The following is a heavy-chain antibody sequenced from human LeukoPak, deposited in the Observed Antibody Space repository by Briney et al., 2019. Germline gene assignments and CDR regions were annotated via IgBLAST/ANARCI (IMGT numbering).Heavy chain of an antibody. CDR3: ARERYRSSLGIDY. D-gene: IGHD3-16*01. CDR2: IHYNGGT. V-gene: IGHV4-39*02. CDR1: GGSVSSSGYY. Sequence: SETLSLTCTVSGGSVSSSGYYWGWIRQPPGKGLEWIGTIHYNGGTYYNPSLKGRVTISIDTSKNRFSLQLSSVTAADTAVYYCARERYRSSLGIDYWGQGTLVTVSS. J-gene: IGHJ4*02.